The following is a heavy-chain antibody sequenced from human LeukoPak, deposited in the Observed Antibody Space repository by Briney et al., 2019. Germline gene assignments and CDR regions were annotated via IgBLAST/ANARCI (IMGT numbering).Heavy chain of an antibody. Sequence: SVTVSCKASGGTFSSYAISWVRQAPGQGLEWMGGIIPIFGTANYAQKFQGRVTITADESTSTAYMELSSLRSEDTAVYYCASLPRYCSSTSCYEHWGQGTLVTVSS. CDR1: GGTFSSYA. D-gene: IGHD2-2*01. J-gene: IGHJ1*01. V-gene: IGHV1-69*13. CDR2: IIPIFGTA. CDR3: ASLPRYCSSTSCYEH.